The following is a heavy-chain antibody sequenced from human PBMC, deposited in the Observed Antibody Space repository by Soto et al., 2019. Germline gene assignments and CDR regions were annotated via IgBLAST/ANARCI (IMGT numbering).Heavy chain of an antibody. V-gene: IGHV4-31*03. CDR1: GGSVSTCGYY. D-gene: IGHD3-16*01. CDR3: ATRDRYNSGGEY. Sequence: PSETLSLTCTVSGGSVSTCGYYWSWIRQHPGKGLEWIGYIYYSGSTYDNPSLKSRVTISVDTSKNQFSRKLSAVTAADTAVYYCATRDRYNSGGEYWGQGTRVTVSS. CDR2: IYYSGST. J-gene: IGHJ4*02.